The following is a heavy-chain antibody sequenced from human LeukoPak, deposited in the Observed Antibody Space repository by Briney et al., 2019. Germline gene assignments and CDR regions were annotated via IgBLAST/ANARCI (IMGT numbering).Heavy chain of an antibody. CDR2: INHSGST. D-gene: IGHD6-13*01. CDR3: ARRAGSRYSSSRTLGPPPNYFDY. V-gene: IGHV4-34*01. J-gene: IGHJ4*02. CDR1: GGSFRGYY. Sequence: SETLSLTCAVYGGSFRGYYWSWIRQPPGKGLEWIGEINHSGSTNYNPSLKSRVTISVDTSKNQFSLKLSSVTAADTAVYYCARRAGSRYSSSRTLGPPPNYFDYWGQGTLVTVSS.